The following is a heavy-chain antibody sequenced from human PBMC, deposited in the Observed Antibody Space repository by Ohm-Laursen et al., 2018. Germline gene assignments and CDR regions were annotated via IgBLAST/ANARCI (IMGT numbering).Heavy chain of an antibody. J-gene: IGHJ6*02. Sequence: SLRLSCAASGFTFSSYSMNWVRQAPGKGLEWVSSISSSSSYIYYADSVKGRFTISRDNAKNSLYLQMNSLRAEDTAVYYCASFYGSGERNYYYYGMDVWGQGTTVPVSS. CDR2: ISSSSSYI. CDR1: GFTFSSYS. CDR3: ASFYGSGERNYYYYGMDV. V-gene: IGHV3-21*01. D-gene: IGHD3-10*01.